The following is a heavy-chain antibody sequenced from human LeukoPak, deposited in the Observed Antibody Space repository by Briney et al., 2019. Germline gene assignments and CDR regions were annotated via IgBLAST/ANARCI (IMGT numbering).Heavy chain of an antibody. CDR3: ARGARDFWSSYYWFDP. V-gene: IGHV4-4*07. CDR1: GGSISSYY. J-gene: IGHJ5*02. CDR2: IYTSGST. Sequence: SETLSLTCTVSGGSISSYYWSWIRQPAGKGLEWIGRIYTSGSTNYNPSLKSRVTMSVDTSKDQFSLKLSSVTAADTAIYYCARGARDFWSSYYWFDPWGQGTLVTVSS. D-gene: IGHD3-3*01.